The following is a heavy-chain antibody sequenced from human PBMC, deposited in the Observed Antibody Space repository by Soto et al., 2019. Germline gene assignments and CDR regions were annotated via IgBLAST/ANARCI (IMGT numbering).Heavy chain of an antibody. Sequence: KPSETLSLTCTVSGGSISSGGYYWSWIRQHPGKGLEWIGYIYYSGSTYYNPSLKSRVTISVDTSKNQFSLKLSSVTAADTAVYYCARMVREKIFDYWGQGTLVTVSS. D-gene: IGHD3-10*01. CDR2: IYYSGST. V-gene: IGHV4-31*03. J-gene: IGHJ4*02. CDR3: ARMVREKIFDY. CDR1: GGSISSGGYY.